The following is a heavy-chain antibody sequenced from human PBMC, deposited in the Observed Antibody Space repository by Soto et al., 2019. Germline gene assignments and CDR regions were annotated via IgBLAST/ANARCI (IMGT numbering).Heavy chain of an antibody. CDR2: ILVGGST. Sequence: GGSLSLSCAASGFTCSSYDMSWVRQAPGKGLEWVSTILVGGSTHYPDSVKGRFTISRDNSKNTVFLQMNSLTAGDTAVYYCAKATATGGGAFDIRGQGTMVTVSS. J-gene: IGHJ3*02. CDR1: GFTCSSYD. CDR3: AKATATGGGAFDI. D-gene: IGHD2-8*02. V-gene: IGHV3-23*01.